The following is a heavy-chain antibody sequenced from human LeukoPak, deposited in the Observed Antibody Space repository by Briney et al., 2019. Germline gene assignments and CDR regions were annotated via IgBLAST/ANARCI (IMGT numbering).Heavy chain of an antibody. CDR3: ARGGRRFLEPFDY. CDR2: IYHSGSN. Sequence: PSETLSLTCTVSGGSISSSSYYWGWIRQPPGKGLEWIGSIYHSGSNYYNPSLKSRVTISVDTSKNQFSLKLSSVTAADTAVYYCARGGRRFLEPFDYWGQGTLVTVSS. CDR1: GGSISSSSYY. J-gene: IGHJ4*02. V-gene: IGHV4-39*07. D-gene: IGHD3-3*01.